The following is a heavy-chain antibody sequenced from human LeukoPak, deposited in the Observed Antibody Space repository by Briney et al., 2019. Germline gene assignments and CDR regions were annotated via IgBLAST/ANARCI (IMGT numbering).Heavy chain of an antibody. Sequence: SETLSLTCTVSGGSISSSSYYWGWIRQPPGKGLEWIGSIYYSGSTYYNPSLKSRVTISVDTSKNQFSLKLSSVTAADTAVYYCARKGPAFGVVSGYFDYWGQGTLVTVSS. J-gene: IGHJ4*02. V-gene: IGHV4-39*07. CDR1: GGSISSSSYY. CDR2: IYYSGST. CDR3: ARKGPAFGVVSGYFDY. D-gene: IGHD3-3*01.